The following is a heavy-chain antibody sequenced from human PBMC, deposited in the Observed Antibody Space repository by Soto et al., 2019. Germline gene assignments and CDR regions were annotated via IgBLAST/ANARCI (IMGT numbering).Heavy chain of an antibody. CDR1: GGSVSSGGYY. CDR2: ISYSGTS. CDR3: SRGTSSAFDS. D-gene: IGHD6-13*01. V-gene: IGHV4-31*03. J-gene: IGHJ4*02. Sequence: QVQLQESGPGLVKASQTLSLTCTVSGGSVSSGGYYWSWIRQHPGKGLERLGFISYSGTSYYSPSLNSRVTISVDTSKNQFSLNLSSVTAADTAVYFCSRGTSSAFDSWGQGTLVTVSS.